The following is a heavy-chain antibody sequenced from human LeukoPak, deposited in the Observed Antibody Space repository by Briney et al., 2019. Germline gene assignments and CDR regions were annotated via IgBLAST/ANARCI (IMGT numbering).Heavy chain of an antibody. V-gene: IGHV3-21*01. CDR3: ARAHDYYYYLDV. CDR1: GFTFSSYV. Sequence: GGSLRLSCVASGFTFSSYVMNWVRQAPGKGLEWVSSISSSSYYTYYADSLKGRFTISRDNAKNSLYLQMNSLRAEDTAVYYCARAHDYYYYLDVWGKGTTVTVSS. CDR2: ISSSSYYT. J-gene: IGHJ6*03.